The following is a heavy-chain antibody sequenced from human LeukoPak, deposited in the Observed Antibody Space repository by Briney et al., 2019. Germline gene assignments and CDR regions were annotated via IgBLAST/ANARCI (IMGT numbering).Heavy chain of an antibody. D-gene: IGHD1/OR15-1a*01. Sequence: GGSLRLSCAASGFTFSSYAMHWVRQAPGKGLEYVSAISSNGGSTYYANSVKGRFTISRDNSKNTLYLQMGSLRAEDMAVYYCARILNLGGTTDYWGQGTLVTVSS. CDR3: ARILNLGGTTDY. CDR1: GFTFSSYA. J-gene: IGHJ4*02. CDR2: ISSNGGST. V-gene: IGHV3-64*01.